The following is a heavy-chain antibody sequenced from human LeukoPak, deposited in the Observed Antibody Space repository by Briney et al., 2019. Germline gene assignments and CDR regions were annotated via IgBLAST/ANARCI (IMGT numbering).Heavy chain of an antibody. Sequence: GGSLRLSCAASGFTFSSYGMHWVRQAPGKGLEWVAVIWYDGSSKYYADSVKGRFTISRDNSKNTLYLQMNSLRAEDTAVYYCARKARRGYSYGLDYWGQGTLVTVSS. CDR1: GFTFSSYG. J-gene: IGHJ4*02. CDR2: IWYDGSSK. D-gene: IGHD5-18*01. CDR3: ARKARRGYSYGLDY. V-gene: IGHV3-33*01.